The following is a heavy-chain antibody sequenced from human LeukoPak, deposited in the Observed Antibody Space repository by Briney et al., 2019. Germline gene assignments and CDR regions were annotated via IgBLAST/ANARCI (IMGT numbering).Heavy chain of an antibody. J-gene: IGHJ4*02. Sequence: GGSLRHSCAASGFTFSRYWMSWVRQAPGKGLEWVANIKQDGSEKYYVDSVKGRFTISRDNAKNSLFLQMNSLRAEDTAVYYCCRIAAAGFDYWGQGTLVTVSS. V-gene: IGHV3-7*01. CDR1: GFTFSRYW. CDR3: CRIAAAGFDY. D-gene: IGHD6-13*01. CDR2: IKQDGSEK.